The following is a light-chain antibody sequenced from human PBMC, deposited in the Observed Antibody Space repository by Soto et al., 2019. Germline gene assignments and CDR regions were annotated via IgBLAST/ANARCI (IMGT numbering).Light chain of an antibody. CDR3: QQYTSYSRA. CDR1: ESISSW. V-gene: IGKV1-5*01. J-gene: IGKJ1*01. Sequence: DIQMTQSPPTLSASAGDRVTITCRASESISSWLAWYQQKPGKAPKLLIYDASNLGSGVPSRFSGSGSGTDFTLTISGLQPDDFTTYYCQQYTSYSRAFGQGTKVDIK. CDR2: DAS.